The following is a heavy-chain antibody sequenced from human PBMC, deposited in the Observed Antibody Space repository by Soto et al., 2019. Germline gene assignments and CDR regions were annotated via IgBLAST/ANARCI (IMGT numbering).Heavy chain of an antibody. CDR1: GYTFTSYG. CDR2: ISAYNGNP. Sequence: QVQLVQSGAEVKKPAASVKVSCKASGYTFTSYGISWVRQAPGQGLEWMGWISAYNGNPNYAQKHQGRVTMTTDTATSTAYMELRSLRSDDTAVYYCAKSSSSSPDYYYYIDVWGKGTTVTVSS. J-gene: IGHJ6*03. D-gene: IGHD6-6*01. CDR3: AKSSSSSPDYYYYIDV. V-gene: IGHV1-18*01.